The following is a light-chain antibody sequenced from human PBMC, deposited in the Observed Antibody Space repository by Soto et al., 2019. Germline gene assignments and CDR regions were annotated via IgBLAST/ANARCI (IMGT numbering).Light chain of an antibody. J-gene: IGKJ1*01. V-gene: IGKV1-39*01. CDR3: QQSFSTPRT. Sequence: IQIPQSPSPLSSSVGDRVTITCLASQSISTYLNWYQQKPGKAPKLLIYGASSLQSGVPSRFSGSGSGTDFTLTISSLQPEDFGTYYCQQSFSTPRTFGQGTKVDI. CDR1: QSISTY. CDR2: GAS.